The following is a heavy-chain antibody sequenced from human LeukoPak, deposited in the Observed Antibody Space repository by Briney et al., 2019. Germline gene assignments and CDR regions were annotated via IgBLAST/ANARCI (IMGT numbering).Heavy chain of an antibody. D-gene: IGHD1-14*01. V-gene: IGHV3-74*03. Sequence: PGGSLRLSCAASGLTFSDYWMHWVRQVPGKGLVWVSRINTSGSSTTYAESVKGRFTISRDNAKNTLYLQMDSLRAEDTGVYYCARSNHADDFWGQGTLVTVSS. CDR2: INTSGSST. J-gene: IGHJ4*02. CDR3: ARSNHADDF. CDR1: GLTFSDYW.